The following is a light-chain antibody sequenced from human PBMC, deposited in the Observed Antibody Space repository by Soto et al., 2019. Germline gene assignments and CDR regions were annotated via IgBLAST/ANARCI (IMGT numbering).Light chain of an antibody. J-gene: IGKJ1*01. CDR1: QSVSSSY. V-gene: IGKV3-20*01. CDR3: QQYGRSLWT. Sequence: EIVLTQSPGPLSLSPGERATLSCMASQSVSSSYLAWYQQKPGQAPRLLIYGASSSATGIPDRFSGSVSGTDFTLTISRLEPEDYAVYYCQQYGRSLWTFGQGTKVEIK. CDR2: GAS.